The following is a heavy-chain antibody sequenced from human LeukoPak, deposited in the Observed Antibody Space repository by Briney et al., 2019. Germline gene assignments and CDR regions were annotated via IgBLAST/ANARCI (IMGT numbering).Heavy chain of an antibody. CDR1: GYSISSGYY. J-gene: IGHJ4*02. V-gene: IGHV4-38-2*01. CDR3: ARGEYSSGWYFDY. Sequence: PSETLSFTCAVSGYSISSGYYWGWIRQPPGKGLEWIGSIYHSGSTYYNPSLKSRVTISVDTSKNQFSLKLNSVTAADTAVYYCARGEYSSGWYFDYWGQGTLVTVSS. CDR2: IYHSGST. D-gene: IGHD6-19*01.